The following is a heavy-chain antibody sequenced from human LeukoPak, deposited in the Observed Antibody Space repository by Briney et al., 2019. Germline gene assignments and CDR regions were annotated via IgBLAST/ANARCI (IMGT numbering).Heavy chain of an antibody. Sequence: PSETLSLTCAVYGGSFSGYYWSWIRQPPGKGLEWIGEINHSGSTNYNPSLKSRVTISVDTSKNQFSLKLSSVTAADTAVYYCASVRGYSYGCEFDYWGQGTLVTVSS. J-gene: IGHJ4*02. CDR3: ASVRGYSYGCEFDY. D-gene: IGHD5-18*01. V-gene: IGHV4-34*01. CDR2: INHSGST. CDR1: GGSFSGYY.